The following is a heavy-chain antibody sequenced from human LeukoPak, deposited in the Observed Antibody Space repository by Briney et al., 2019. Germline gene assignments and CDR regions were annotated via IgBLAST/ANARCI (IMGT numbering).Heavy chain of an antibody. J-gene: IGHJ3*02. CDR2: IYYSGST. V-gene: IGHV4-59*08. Sequence: SETLSLTCTVSGGSISSYYWSWIRQPPGKGLEWIGYIYYSGSTNYNPSLKSRVTISVDTSKNQFSLKLSSVTAADTAVYYCARLESSSGWWGGDAFDIWGQGTMVTVSS. CDR3: ARLESSSGWWGGDAFDI. D-gene: IGHD6-19*01. CDR1: GGSISSYY.